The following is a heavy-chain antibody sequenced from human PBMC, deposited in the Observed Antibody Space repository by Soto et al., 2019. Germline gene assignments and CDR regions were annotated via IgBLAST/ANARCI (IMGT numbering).Heavy chain of an antibody. J-gene: IGHJ6*03. CDR2: IYHSGST. CDR3: AREGSGQLVPGDYMDV. V-gene: IGHV4-4*02. CDR1: SGSISSSNW. D-gene: IGHD6-13*01. Sequence: GTLSLTCAVSSGSISSSNWWSWVRQPPGKGLEWIGEIYHSGSTNYNPSLKSRVTISVDKSKNQFSLKLSSVTAADTAVYYCAREGSGQLVPGDYMDVWGKGTTVTVSS.